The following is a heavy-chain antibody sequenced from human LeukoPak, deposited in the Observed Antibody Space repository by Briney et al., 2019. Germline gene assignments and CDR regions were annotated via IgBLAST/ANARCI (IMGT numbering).Heavy chain of an antibody. CDR2: ISGSGGST. J-gene: IGHJ4*02. CDR3: AKTGTPWYYFDY. V-gene: IGHV3-23*01. CDR1: GFTFDHYA. D-gene: IGHD6-13*01. Sequence: PGGSLRLSCAASGFTFDHYAMSWVRQAPGKGLEWVSAISGSGGSTYYADSVKGRFTISRDNSKNTLYLQMNSLRAEDTAVYYCAKTGTPWYYFDYWGQGTLVTVSS.